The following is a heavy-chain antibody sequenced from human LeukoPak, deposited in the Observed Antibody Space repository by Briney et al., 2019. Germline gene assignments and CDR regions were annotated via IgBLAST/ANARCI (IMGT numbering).Heavy chain of an antibody. V-gene: IGHV1-8*01. CDR2: MNPVSGIA. D-gene: IGHD4-11*01. CDR1: GYTFTNFD. J-gene: IGHJ6*03. Sequence: ASVKVSCKASGYTFTNFDINWVRQAPGQGLEWMGWMNPVSGIAGSAQKFQGRVTLTRDTSISTAYMELSRLRSDDTAVYYCARGDYSRDYYYMDVWGKGTTVTVSS. CDR3: ARGDYSRDYYYMDV.